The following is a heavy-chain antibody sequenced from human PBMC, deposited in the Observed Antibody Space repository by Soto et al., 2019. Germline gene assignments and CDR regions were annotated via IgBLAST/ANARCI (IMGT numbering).Heavy chain of an antibody. Sequence: SETLSLTCTVTGDSISSRSYYCGWIRQPPGKGLEWIGSIYYSGSTYNNPSLRSRVSMSIDTSKDQFSLKLKSVTAADTALYFCARQRTSVVTPAYFDVWGPGSLVTVSS. CDR2: IYYSGST. V-gene: IGHV4-39*01. CDR3: ARQRTSVVTPAYFDV. D-gene: IGHD2-21*02. CDR1: GDSISSRSYY. J-gene: IGHJ4*02.